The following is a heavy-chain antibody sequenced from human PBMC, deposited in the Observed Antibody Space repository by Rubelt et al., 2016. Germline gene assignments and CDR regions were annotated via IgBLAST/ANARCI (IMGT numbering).Heavy chain of an antibody. J-gene: IGHJ4*02. CDR2: IDHSGST. D-gene: IGHD6-19*01. V-gene: IGHV4-38-2*02. CDR3: ARDHSSGWYLEGFFDY. Sequence: QVQLQESGPGLVKPSETLSLTCTVSGYSISSGYYWGWIRQPPGKGLEWIGRIDHSGSTYYNPSLKSRVTISVDTSKNQFPLKLSSVTAADTAVYYCARDHSSGWYLEGFFDYWGQGTLVTVSS. CDR1: GYSISSGYY.